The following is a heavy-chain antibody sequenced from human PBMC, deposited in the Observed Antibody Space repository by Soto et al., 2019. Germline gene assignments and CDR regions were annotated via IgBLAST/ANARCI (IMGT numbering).Heavy chain of an antibody. CDR3: ARGLAPYYFDY. V-gene: IGHV1-18*01. CDR2: ISAYNGNT. J-gene: IGHJ4*02. D-gene: IGHD6-19*01. Sequence: GASVKVSCKASGYTFASYAICWMRQAPGQGLEWMGWISAYNGNTKYSQKFQGRVTITRDTSASTAYMELSSLRSEDTAVYYCARGLAPYYFDYWGQGTLVTVSS. CDR1: GYTFASYA.